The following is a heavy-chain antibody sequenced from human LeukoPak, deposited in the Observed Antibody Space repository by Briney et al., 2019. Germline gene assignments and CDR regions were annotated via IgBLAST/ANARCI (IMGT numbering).Heavy chain of an antibody. CDR2: TSYDGSNK. V-gene: IGHV3-30*03. Sequence: GGSLRLSCAASGFTFTNYGMHWVRQAPGQGLEWVAVTSYDGSNKFYADSVKGRFTISRDNSKNTLYLQMNSLKPDDTAVYYCARTALRTHKVFDYWGQGTLVTVSS. CDR1: GFTFTNYG. J-gene: IGHJ4*02. CDR3: ARTALRTHKVFDY.